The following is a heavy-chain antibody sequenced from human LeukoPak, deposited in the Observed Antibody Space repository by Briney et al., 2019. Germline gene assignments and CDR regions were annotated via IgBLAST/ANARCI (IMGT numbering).Heavy chain of an antibody. V-gene: IGHV4-61*05. CDR1: GGSISSSSYD. Sequence: PSVTLSLTCTVSGGSISSSSYDWGWIRQPPGKGLEWIGNIYYSGSTNYNPSLMSRVTISVDTSKNQFSLKLSSVTAADTAVYYCSRGTDSSGWYRHPYHYYMDVWGKGTTVTVSS. CDR2: IYYSGST. CDR3: SRGTDSSGWYRHPYHYYMDV. J-gene: IGHJ6*03. D-gene: IGHD6-19*01.